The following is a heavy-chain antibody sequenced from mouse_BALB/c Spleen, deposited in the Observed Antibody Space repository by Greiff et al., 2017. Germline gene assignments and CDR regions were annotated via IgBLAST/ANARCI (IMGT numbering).Heavy chain of an antibody. CDR2: IDPFNGGT. Sequence: QLQESGPELMKPGASVKISCKASGYSFTSYYMHWVKQSHGKSLEWIGYIDPFNGGTSYNQKFKGKATLTVDKSSSTAYMHLSSLTSEDSAVYYCATYYRYAMDYWGQGTSVTVSS. CDR3: ATYYRYAMDY. CDR1: GYSFTSYY. V-gene: IGHV1S135*01. J-gene: IGHJ4*01. D-gene: IGHD2-14*01.